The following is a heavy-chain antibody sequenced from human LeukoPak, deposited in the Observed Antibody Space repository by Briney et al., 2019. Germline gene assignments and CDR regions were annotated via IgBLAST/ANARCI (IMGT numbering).Heavy chain of an antibody. V-gene: IGHV1-69*05. CDR3: AACVVVVAESWFDP. CDR1: GGTFSSYA. Sequence: ASVKVSCKASGGTFSSYAISWVRQAPGQGPEWMGRIIPIFGTANYAQKFQGRVTITTDESTSTAYMELSSLRSEDTAVYYCAACVVVVAESWFDPWGQGTLVTVSS. CDR2: IIPIFGTA. D-gene: IGHD2-15*01. J-gene: IGHJ5*02.